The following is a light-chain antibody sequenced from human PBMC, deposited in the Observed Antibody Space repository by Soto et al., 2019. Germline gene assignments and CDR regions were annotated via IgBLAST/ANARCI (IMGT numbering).Light chain of an antibody. CDR3: QQSYSVT. CDR2: AAS. CDR1: QSISSY. Sequence: DIQMTQSPSSLSASVGDRVTITCRASQSISSYLNWYQHKPGKAPNLLIYAASSLQSGVPSRFSGSGSGTEFTLTISSLQPEDFATYYCQQSYSVTFGQGTKVDIK. J-gene: IGKJ1*01. V-gene: IGKV1-39*01.